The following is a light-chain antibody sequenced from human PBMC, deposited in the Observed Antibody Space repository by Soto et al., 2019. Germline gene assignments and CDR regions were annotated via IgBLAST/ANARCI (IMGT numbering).Light chain of an antibody. CDR2: DNN. V-gene: IGLV1-51*01. J-gene: IGLJ1*01. Sequence: QSVLTKPPSVSAAPGQKVTISCSGSSSNIGNNYVSWYQQLPGTAPKLLIYDNNKRPSGIPDRFSGSKSGTSATLGITGLQTGDEADYYCGPWDSSLSAFVFGTGTKVTVL. CDR3: GPWDSSLSAFV. CDR1: SSNIGNNY.